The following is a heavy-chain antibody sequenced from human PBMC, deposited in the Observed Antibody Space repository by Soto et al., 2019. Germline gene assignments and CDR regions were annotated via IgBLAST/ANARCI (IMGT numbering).Heavy chain of an antibody. J-gene: IGHJ6*02. CDR2: IYYSGST. CDR3: ASGGGGYYYYGMDV. V-gene: IGHV4-39*01. Sequence: QLQLQESGPGLVKPSETLSLTCTVSGGSISSSSYYWGWIRQPPGKGLEWIGSIYYSGSTYYNPPLKRRVTISVDTSKNQFPLKLSSVTAADTAVYYCASGGGGYYYYGMDVWGQGTTVTVSS. CDR1: GGSISSSSYY. D-gene: IGHD2-15*01.